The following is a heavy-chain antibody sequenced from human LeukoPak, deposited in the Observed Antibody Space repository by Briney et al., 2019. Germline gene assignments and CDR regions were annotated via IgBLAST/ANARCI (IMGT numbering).Heavy chain of an antibody. Sequence: PSETLSLTCTVSGGSISSYYWSWIRQPPGKGLEWIGYIYYSGSTNYNPSLKSRVTISVDTSKNQFSLKLSSVTAADTAVYYCARQEPRYSSGWYAHDYWGQGTLVTVSS. V-gene: IGHV4-59*01. CDR3: ARQEPRYSSGWYAHDY. CDR2: IYYSGST. CDR1: GGSISSYY. J-gene: IGHJ4*02. D-gene: IGHD6-19*01.